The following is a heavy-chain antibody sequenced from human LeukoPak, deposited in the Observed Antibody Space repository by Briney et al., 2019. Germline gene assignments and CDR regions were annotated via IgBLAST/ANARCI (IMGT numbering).Heavy chain of an antibody. CDR3: AKGRRYTVTTLFDY. Sequence: PGGSLRLSCAASGSTFDDYAMHWVRQAPGKGLEWVSGISWNSGSIGYAGSVKGRFTISRDNAKNSLYLQMNSLRAEDTALYYCAKGRRYTVTTLFDYWGQGTLVTVSS. V-gene: IGHV3-9*01. D-gene: IGHD4-17*01. CDR2: ISWNSGSI. J-gene: IGHJ4*02. CDR1: GSTFDDYA.